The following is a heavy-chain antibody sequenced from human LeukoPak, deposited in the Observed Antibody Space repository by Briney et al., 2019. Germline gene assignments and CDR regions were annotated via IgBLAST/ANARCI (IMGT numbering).Heavy chain of an antibody. CDR3: ARRDGRIIMVRGVITAAQPFDY. Sequence: SETLSLTCVVYGGSFSGYHWSWIRQPPGEGLEWIGEINHSGSTNYNPSLKSRVSISVDTSKNQFSLKLPSVTAADTAVYYCARRDGRIIMVRGVITAAQPFDYWGQGTLVTVPS. CDR2: INHSGST. V-gene: IGHV4-34*01. D-gene: IGHD3-10*01. J-gene: IGHJ4*02. CDR1: GGSFSGYH.